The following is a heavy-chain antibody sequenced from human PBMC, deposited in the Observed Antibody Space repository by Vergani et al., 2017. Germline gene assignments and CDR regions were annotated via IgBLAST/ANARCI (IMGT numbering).Heavy chain of an antibody. V-gene: IGHV3-30*18. CDR2: ISYDGSKK. CDR1: GFTFSSYG. Sequence: QVQLVESGGGVVQPGRSLRLSCAASGFTFSSYGMHWVRQAPGKGLEWGAVISYDGSKKYYADSVRGRLPISRDNSKNTLYLQMDSLRAEDTAVYYCAKVVSSSTWYIPSFDYWGQGTLVTVSS. J-gene: IGHJ4*02. CDR3: AKVVSSSTWYIPSFDY. D-gene: IGHD6-13*01.